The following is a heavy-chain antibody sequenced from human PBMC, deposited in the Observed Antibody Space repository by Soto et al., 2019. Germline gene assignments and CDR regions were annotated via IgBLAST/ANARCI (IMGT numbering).Heavy chain of an antibody. CDR2: INSDGSST. CDR3: ARDLGGGYSYVDHYGMDV. J-gene: IGHJ6*02. Sequence: PGGSLRLSCAASGFTFSSYWMHWVRQAPGKGLVWVSRINSDGSSTSYADSVKGRFTISRDNAKNTLYLQMNSLRAEDTAVYYCARDLGGGYSYVDHYGMDVWGQGTTVTVSS. D-gene: IGHD5-18*01. CDR1: GFTFSSYW. V-gene: IGHV3-74*01.